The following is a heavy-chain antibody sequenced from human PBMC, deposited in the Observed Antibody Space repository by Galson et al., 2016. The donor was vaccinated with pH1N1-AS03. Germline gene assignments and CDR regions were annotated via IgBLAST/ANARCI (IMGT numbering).Heavy chain of an antibody. V-gene: IGHV1-69*06. D-gene: IGHD3-22*01. CDR1: SNFG. Sequence: SNFGISWVRQAPGQGLEWMGGFIPIFGTANVAQKFKGRVTITADNLELSSLRSDDTAVYYCARDNYYDTGAFYGHLDFWGQGTLLVVSS. CDR2: FIPIFGTA. CDR3: ARDNYYDTGAFYGHLDF. J-gene: IGHJ4*02.